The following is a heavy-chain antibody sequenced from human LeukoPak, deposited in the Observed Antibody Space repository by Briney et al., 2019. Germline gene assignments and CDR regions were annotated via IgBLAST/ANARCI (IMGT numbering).Heavy chain of an antibody. D-gene: IGHD3-22*01. CDR3: ARELYDSSGYSPGFDY. CDR2: INPNSGGT. CDR1: GYTFTGYY. V-gene: IGHV1-2*02. J-gene: IGHJ4*02. Sequence: ASVKVSCKASGYTFTGYYMHWVRQAPGQGLEWMGWINPNSGGTNYAQSFQGRVTMTWDTSISTAYMELSRLISDDTAMYYCARELYDSSGYSPGFDYWGQGTLVTVSS.